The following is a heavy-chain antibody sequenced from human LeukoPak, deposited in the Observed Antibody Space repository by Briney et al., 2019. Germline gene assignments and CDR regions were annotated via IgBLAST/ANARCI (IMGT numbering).Heavy chain of an antibody. J-gene: IGHJ6*02. Sequence: PSETLSLTCTVSGGSISSSSYYWGWIRQPPGKGLEWIGSIYYSGSTYYNPSLKSRVTISVDTSKNQFSLKLSSVTAADTAVYYCASVVGAAFYGMDVWGQGTTVTVSS. CDR3: ASVVGAAFYGMDV. D-gene: IGHD1-26*01. V-gene: IGHV4-39*07. CDR2: IYYSGST. CDR1: GGSISSSSYY.